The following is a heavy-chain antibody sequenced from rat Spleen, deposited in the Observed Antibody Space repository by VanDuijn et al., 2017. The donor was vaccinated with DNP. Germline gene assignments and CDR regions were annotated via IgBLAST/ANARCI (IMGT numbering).Heavy chain of an antibody. J-gene: IGHJ2*01. D-gene: IGHD1-11*01. Sequence: EVLLVESDGGLVQPGRSLKLSCAVSGFTFSDYYMAWVRQAPAKGLEWVATISYNGGTPYYRDSVKGRFTISRDNAKSTLYLQMNSLRSEDTATYYCLRRSAEGISWFAYWGQGVMVTVSS. CDR3: LRRSAEGISWFAY. V-gene: IGHV5-29*01. CDR1: GFTFSDYY. CDR2: ISYNGGTP.